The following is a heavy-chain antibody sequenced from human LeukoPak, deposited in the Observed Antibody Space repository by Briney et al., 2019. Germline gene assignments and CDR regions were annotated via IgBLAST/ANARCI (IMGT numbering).Heavy chain of an antibody. J-gene: IGHJ4*02. CDR2: ISGSGENT. CDR3: ARDLELVYYDSSGYDY. V-gene: IGHV3-23*01. CDR1: GFTFSSYA. Sequence: GGSLTLSCAASGFTFSSYAMSWVRQAPGKGLEWVSAISGSGENTNYADSVKGRFTMSRDNAKNTLYLQMNSPRAEDTAVYYCARDLELVYYDSSGYDYWGQGTLVIVSS. D-gene: IGHD3-22*01.